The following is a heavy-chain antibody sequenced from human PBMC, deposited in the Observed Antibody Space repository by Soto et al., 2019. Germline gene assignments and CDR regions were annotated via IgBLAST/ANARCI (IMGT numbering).Heavy chain of an antibody. J-gene: IGHJ4*02. Sequence: EVQLVESGGGLVKPGGSLRLSCAASGFTFSGHTINWVRQAPGKGLEWVSSVSSSSSYIYYADSVKGRFTVSRDNAEKSLYLQMNSLRAEDTAMYYCARCIGFDGSGYAFFDSWGQGTLVTVSS. CDR2: VSSSSSYI. V-gene: IGHV3-21*01. D-gene: IGHD3-10*01. CDR1: GFTFSGHT. CDR3: ARCIGFDGSGYAFFDS.